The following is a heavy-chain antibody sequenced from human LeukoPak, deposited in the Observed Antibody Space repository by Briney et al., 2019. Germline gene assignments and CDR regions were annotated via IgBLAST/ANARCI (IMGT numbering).Heavy chain of an antibody. J-gene: IGHJ4*02. V-gene: IGHV4-31*03. D-gene: IGHD3-3*01. CDR2: IYYSGST. CDR3: ARGAGEEWLFPPLH. Sequence: SQTLSLTCTVSGGSISSGGYYWSWLRQHPGKGLEWIGYIYYSGSTYSNPSLKSRVTISVDTSKTQFSLKLSSVTAADTAVYYCARGAGEEWLFPPLHWGQGTLVTVSS. CDR1: GGSISSGGYY.